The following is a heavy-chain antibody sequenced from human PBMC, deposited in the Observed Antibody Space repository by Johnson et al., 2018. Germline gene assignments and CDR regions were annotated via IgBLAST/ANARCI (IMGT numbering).Heavy chain of an antibody. Sequence: QVQLVESGAEVKKPGSSVKVSCKASGGTFSNYAINWMRQAPGQGLEWMGGIIPIFGTANYAQKFQGRVTITADESTSTAYMELSSLKSEDTAGYYCARGRLGSYGGVGYYYYGMDVWGQGTSYTVSS. D-gene: IGHD1-26*01. CDR3: ARGRLGSYGGVGYYYYGMDV. V-gene: IGHV1-69*01. CDR2: IIPIFGTA. CDR1: GGTFSNYA. J-gene: IGHJ6*02.